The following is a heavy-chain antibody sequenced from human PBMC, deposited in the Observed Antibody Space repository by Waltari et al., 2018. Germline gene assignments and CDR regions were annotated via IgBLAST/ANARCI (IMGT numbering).Heavy chain of an antibody. D-gene: IGHD5-12*01. Sequence: EVQLVESGGGLVQPGGSLRLSCAAPGFTFSSYWMHWVRQAPGKGLVWFSSINSDGSTTGYADSVKGRFTISRDNTKNTLSLQMNSLRDEDTAVYYCAVYLRSSPFDPWGQGTLVTVSS. V-gene: IGHV3-74*01. CDR3: AVYLRSSPFDP. J-gene: IGHJ5*02. CDR1: GFTFSSYW. CDR2: INSDGSTT.